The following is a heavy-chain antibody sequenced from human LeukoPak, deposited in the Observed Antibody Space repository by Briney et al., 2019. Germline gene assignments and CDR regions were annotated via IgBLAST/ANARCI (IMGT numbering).Heavy chain of an antibody. Sequence: GGSLRLSSAASGFTFDDYAMHWVRQAPGKGLEWVSGISWNSGSIGYADSVKGRFTISRDNAKNSLYLQMNSLRAEDTALYYCAKDMEWELRPAYFDYWGQGTLVTVSS. V-gene: IGHV3-9*01. J-gene: IGHJ4*02. CDR2: ISWNSGSI. D-gene: IGHD1-26*01. CDR1: GFTFDDYA. CDR3: AKDMEWELRPAYFDY.